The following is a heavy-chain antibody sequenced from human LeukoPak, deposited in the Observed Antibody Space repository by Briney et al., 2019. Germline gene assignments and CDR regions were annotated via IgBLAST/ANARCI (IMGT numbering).Heavy chain of an antibody. V-gene: IGHV4-59*01. J-gene: IGHJ4*02. CDR1: GGSISSYY. CDR3: ARGDYYDRTLDY. Sequence: SETLSLTCTVSGGSISSYYWSWIRQPPGKGLEWIGYIYYSGSTNYNPSLKSRATISVDTSKNQFSLKLSSVTAADTAVYYCARGDYYDRTLDYWGQGTLVTVSS. D-gene: IGHD3-22*01. CDR2: IYYSGST.